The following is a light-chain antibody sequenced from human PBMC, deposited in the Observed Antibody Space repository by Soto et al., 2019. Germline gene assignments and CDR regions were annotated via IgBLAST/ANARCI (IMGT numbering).Light chain of an antibody. J-gene: IGLJ1*01. CDR1: SSDVGAINY. V-gene: IGLV2-14*03. CDR3: NSYTSNNTYV. Sequence: QSVLAQPASVSGSPGQAITISCSGTSSDVGAINYVSWYQQHPGKAPKLMIYDVSNRPAGVSNRFSGSKSGNTASLTISGLRAEDEADYYCNSYTSNNTYVFGTGTKGTVL. CDR2: DVS.